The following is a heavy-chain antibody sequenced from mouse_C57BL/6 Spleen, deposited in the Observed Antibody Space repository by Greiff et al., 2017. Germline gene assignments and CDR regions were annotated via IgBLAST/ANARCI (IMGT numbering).Heavy chain of an antibody. Sequence: VQLKESGAELARPGASVKMSCKASGYTFTSYTMHWVKQRPGQGLEWIGYINPSSGYTKYNQKFKDKATLTADKSSSTAYMQLSSLTSEDSAVYYCARSTMVMDYWGQGTSVTVSS. CDR3: ARSTMVMDY. CDR1: GYTFTSYT. J-gene: IGHJ4*01. CDR2: INPSSGYT. D-gene: IGHD2-1*01. V-gene: IGHV1-4*01.